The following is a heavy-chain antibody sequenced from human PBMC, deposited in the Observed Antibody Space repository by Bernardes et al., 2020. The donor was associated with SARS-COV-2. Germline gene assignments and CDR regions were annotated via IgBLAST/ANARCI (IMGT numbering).Heavy chain of an antibody. CDR2: ISSNGGST. Sequence: GGSLRLSCSASGFTFSSYAMHWVRQAPGKGLEYVSAISSNGGSTYYADSVKGRFTISRDNSKNTLYLQMSSLRAEDTAVYYCVEDKGDGYKHFDYWGQGTLVTVSS. V-gene: IGHV3-64D*06. CDR3: VEDKGDGYKHFDY. D-gene: IGHD5-12*01. CDR1: GFTFSSYA. J-gene: IGHJ4*02.